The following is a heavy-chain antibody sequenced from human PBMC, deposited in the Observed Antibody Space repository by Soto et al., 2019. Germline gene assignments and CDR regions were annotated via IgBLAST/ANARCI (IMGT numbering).Heavy chain of an antibody. CDR3: AGRSRYFDWPND. CDR1: GGSISSSSYY. V-gene: IGHV4-39*01. D-gene: IGHD3-9*01. Sequence: SETLSLTCTVSGGSISSSSYYWGWIRQPPGKGLEWIGSIYYSGSTYYNPSLKSRVTISVDTSKNQFSLKLSSVTAADTAVYYCAGRSRYFDWPNDWGQGTLVTVSS. J-gene: IGHJ4*02. CDR2: IYYSGST.